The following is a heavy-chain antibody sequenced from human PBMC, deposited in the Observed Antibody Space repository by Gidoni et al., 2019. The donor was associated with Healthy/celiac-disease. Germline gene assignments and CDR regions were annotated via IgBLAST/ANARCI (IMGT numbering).Heavy chain of an antibody. CDR1: GFTFSVYA. CDR3: AKDREGVLLWFGELFSGFDY. V-gene: IGHV3-23*01. Sequence: EVQLLASGGGLVQPGGSLILACPAPGFTFSVYAMDWVRQAPGKGLEWVSAISGSGGSTYYADSVKGRFTISRDNSKNTLYLQMNSLRAEDTAVYYCAKDREGVLLWFGELFSGFDYWGQGTLVTVSS. D-gene: IGHD3-10*01. J-gene: IGHJ4*02. CDR2: ISGSGGST.